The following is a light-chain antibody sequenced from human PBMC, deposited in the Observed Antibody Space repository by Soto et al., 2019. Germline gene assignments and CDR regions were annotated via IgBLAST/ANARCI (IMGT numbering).Light chain of an antibody. Sequence: DVVMTQSPLSLPVTLGQPASISCRSSQSLAYSDGNTYLNWFQQRPGQSPRRLIYKVSNRDSGVPNRFSGSGSVTDFTLKISRVEAEDVVVDYCMQGTHWPPHTFGQGTKLEIK. J-gene: IGKJ2*01. V-gene: IGKV2-30*01. CDR1: QSLAYSDGNTY. CDR2: KVS. CDR3: MQGTHWPPHT.